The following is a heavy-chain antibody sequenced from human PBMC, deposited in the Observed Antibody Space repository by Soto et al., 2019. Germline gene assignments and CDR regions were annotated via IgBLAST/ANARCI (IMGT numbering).Heavy chain of an antibody. Sequence: QVQLVESGGGVVQPGRSLRLSCAASGFTFSSYAMHWVRQAPGKGLEWVAVISYDGSNKYYADSVKGRFTISRDNSKNTLYLQMNSLRAEDTAVYYCAREDGYNSDPFDYWGQGTLVTVSS. V-gene: IGHV3-30-3*01. CDR3: AREDGYNSDPFDY. CDR2: ISYDGSNK. D-gene: IGHD5-12*01. CDR1: GFTFSSYA. J-gene: IGHJ4*02.